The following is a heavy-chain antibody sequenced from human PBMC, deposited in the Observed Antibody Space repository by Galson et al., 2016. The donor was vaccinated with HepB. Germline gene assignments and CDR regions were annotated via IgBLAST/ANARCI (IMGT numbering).Heavy chain of an antibody. CDR3: ASNPGRGESSWSGWFDP. J-gene: IGHJ5*02. CDR2: INPVDCET. D-gene: IGHD6-13*01. V-gene: IGHV5-51*01. CDR1: GYRFTSYW. Sequence: QSGAEVQKLGEALKIYCKGSGYRFTSYWIAWVRQMPGTGLEWMGFINPVDCETRHSQSFHRQVTISGGKSISPAYLQWGSLKSSDTADYYCASNPGRGESSWSGWFDPWGQGTLVTVSS.